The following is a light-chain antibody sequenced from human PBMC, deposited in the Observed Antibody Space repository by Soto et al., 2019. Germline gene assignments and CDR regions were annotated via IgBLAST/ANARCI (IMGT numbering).Light chain of an antibody. CDR1: QSISANY. V-gene: IGKV3-20*01. CDR2: GVS. CDR3: HQYGVSPKT. Sequence: EIVLTQSPGTLSLSPGERATLSCRASQSISANYLPWYVQKPGQAPRLLIYGVSIRATGIPDRFAGSGSGPDFTLTISRLEPEDFAVYYCHQYGVSPKTFGQGTTVELK. J-gene: IGKJ1*01.